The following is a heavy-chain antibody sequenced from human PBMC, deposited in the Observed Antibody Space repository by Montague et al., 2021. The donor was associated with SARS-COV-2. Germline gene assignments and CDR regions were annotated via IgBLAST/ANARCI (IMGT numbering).Heavy chain of an antibody. CDR2: INQDGSEK. D-gene: IGHD3-10*01. Sequence: SLRLSCAASGFTFISYWMSWVRQAPGKGLEWVANINQDGSEKYNVYSVKGRFTISRDNAKNSLYLQMNSLRAEDTAVYYCARDRLLGGQGTLVTVSS. J-gene: IGHJ4*02. V-gene: IGHV3-7*01. CDR1: GFTFISYW. CDR3: ARDRLL.